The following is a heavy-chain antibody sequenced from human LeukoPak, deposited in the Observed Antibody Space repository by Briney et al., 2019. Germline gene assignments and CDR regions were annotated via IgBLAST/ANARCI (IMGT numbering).Heavy chain of an antibody. CDR2: IIPIFGTA. CDR1: GYTFTSYA. J-gene: IGHJ4*02. Sequence: SVKVSCKASGYTFTSYAISWVRQAPGQGLEWMGGIIPIFGTANYAQKFQGRVTITADESTSTAYMELSSLRSEDTAVYYCARGKEMARPTYYFDYWGQGTLVTVSS. CDR3: ARGKEMARPTYYFDY. D-gene: IGHD5-24*01. V-gene: IGHV1-69*13.